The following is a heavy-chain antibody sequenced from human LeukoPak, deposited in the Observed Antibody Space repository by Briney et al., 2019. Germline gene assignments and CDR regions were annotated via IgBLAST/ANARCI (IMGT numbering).Heavy chain of an antibody. Sequence: GGSLRLSCAASGLTFSSYWMSWVRQAPGKGLEWVANIKQDGSEKYYVDSVKGRFTISRDNAKNSLYLQMNSLRAEDTAVYYCASLGYCSSTSCAEYFQHWGQGTLVTVSS. CDR3: ASLGYCSSTSCAEYFQH. CDR2: IKQDGSEK. J-gene: IGHJ1*01. D-gene: IGHD2-2*01. V-gene: IGHV3-7*01. CDR1: GLTFSSYW.